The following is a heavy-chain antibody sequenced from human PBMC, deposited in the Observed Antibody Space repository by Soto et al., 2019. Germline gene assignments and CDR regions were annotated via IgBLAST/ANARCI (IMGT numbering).Heavy chain of an antibody. CDR1: GFTFSSYA. J-gene: IGHJ5*02. Sequence: PGGSLRLSCAASGFTFSSYAMSWVRQAPGKGLEWVSAISGSGGSTYYAVSVKGRFTISRDNSKNTLYLQMNSLRAEYTAVYYCAKNEVLAYYYDSSGYWVWFDPWGQGTLVTVSS. V-gene: IGHV3-23*01. D-gene: IGHD3-22*01. CDR3: AKNEVLAYYYDSSGYWVWFDP. CDR2: ISGSGGST.